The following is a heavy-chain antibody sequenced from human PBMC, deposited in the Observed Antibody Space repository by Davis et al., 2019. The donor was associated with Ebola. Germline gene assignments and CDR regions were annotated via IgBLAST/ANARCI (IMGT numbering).Heavy chain of an antibody. Sequence: SVKVSCKASGGTFSSYAINWVRQAPGQGLEWMGGIIPILGTTNYAQKFQGRVTITADESTSTAYMELSSLRSEDTAVYYCARDSSSSWYGQNDYWGQGTLVTVSS. CDR1: GGTFSSYA. D-gene: IGHD6-13*01. V-gene: IGHV1-69*13. CDR2: IIPILGTT. CDR3: ARDSSSSWYGQNDY. J-gene: IGHJ4*02.